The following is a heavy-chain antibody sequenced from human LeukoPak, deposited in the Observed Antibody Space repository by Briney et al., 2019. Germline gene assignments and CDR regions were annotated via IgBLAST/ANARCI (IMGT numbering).Heavy chain of an antibody. V-gene: IGHV3-53*01. D-gene: IGHD3-3*02. CDR1: GFTVSSNY. CDR2: IYSGGST. Sequence: GGSLRLSCAVSGFTVSSNYMSWVRQAPGKGLDWVSVIYSGGSTYYADSVKGRFTISRDNSKNTLYLQMNSLRAEDTAVYYCTRGISKSRDAFDLWGQGAMVTVSS. J-gene: IGHJ3*01. CDR3: TRGISKSRDAFDL.